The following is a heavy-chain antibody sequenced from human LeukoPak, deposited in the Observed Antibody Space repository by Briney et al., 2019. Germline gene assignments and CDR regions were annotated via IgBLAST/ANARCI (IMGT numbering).Heavy chain of an antibody. Sequence: GGSLRLSCAASGFTFSSYWMSWVRQAPGKGLEWVPTIKQDGSEKYYVDSVKGRFTISRDNSKYSLYLKMNSLRAEDTAVYYCARDRRSYYGTDYWGQGTLVTVSS. CDR1: GFTFSSYW. CDR2: IKQDGSEK. D-gene: IGHD3-22*01. V-gene: IGHV3-7*04. J-gene: IGHJ4*02. CDR3: ARDRRSYYGTDY.